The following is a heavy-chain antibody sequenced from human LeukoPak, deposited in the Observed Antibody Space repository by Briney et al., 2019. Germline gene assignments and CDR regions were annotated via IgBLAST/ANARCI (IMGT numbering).Heavy chain of an antibody. J-gene: IGHJ4*02. CDR1: GFTFNKYW. CDR3: ALLAVASDFDY. D-gene: IGHD6-19*01. V-gene: IGHV3-48*03. CDR2: IGSSGAIR. Sequence: GGSLRLSCAASGFTFNKYWLTWVRQAPGKGLEWVSNIGSSGAIRHYADSVKGRFSISRDNAENSLFLQMNSLRVEDTGIYYCALLAVASDFDYWGQGALVTVSS.